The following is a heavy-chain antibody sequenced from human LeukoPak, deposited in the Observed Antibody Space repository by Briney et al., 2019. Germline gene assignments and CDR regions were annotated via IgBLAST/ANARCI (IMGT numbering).Heavy chain of an antibody. D-gene: IGHD2-2*01. CDR2: INPNSGGT. J-gene: IGHJ6*02. CDR3: ARPAQPLYYYYGMDV. Sequence: ASVKVSCKASGYTFTDYYIHWVRQAPGHGLEWMGWINPNSGGTNYAQTFQGRVTMTRDTSISTAYMELSRLRSDDTAVYYCARPAQPLYYYYGMDVWGQGTTVTVSS. CDR1: GYTFTDYY. V-gene: IGHV1-2*02.